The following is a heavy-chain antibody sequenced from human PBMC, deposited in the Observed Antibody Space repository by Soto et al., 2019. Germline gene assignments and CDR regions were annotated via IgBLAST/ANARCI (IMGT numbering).Heavy chain of an antibody. J-gene: IGHJ6*02. CDR2: LNGDGTTT. Sequence: EVQLVESGGSLVQPGGSLRLSCETSGFTFISYWMHWVRQVPRKGLVWVSRLNGDGTTTNYADSVKGRFTISRDNAKNTVYLQISSLRAEDSAVYYCARGIRIYYAMDVWGQGTTVTVSS. CDR1: GFTFISYW. D-gene: IGHD2-15*01. CDR3: ARGIRIYYAMDV. V-gene: IGHV3-74*01.